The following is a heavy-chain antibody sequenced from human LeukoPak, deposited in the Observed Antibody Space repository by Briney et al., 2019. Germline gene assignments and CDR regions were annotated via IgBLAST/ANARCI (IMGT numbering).Heavy chain of an antibody. V-gene: IGHV1-2*02. Sequence: ASVKVSCEASGYTFTGYYMHWVRQAPGQGLEWMGWINPNSGGTNYAQKFQGRVTMTRDTSISTAYMELSRLRSDDTAVYYCAREDSYGYYFDYWGQGTLVTVSS. J-gene: IGHJ4*02. CDR3: AREDSYGYYFDY. D-gene: IGHD5-18*01. CDR1: GYTFTGYY. CDR2: INPNSGGT.